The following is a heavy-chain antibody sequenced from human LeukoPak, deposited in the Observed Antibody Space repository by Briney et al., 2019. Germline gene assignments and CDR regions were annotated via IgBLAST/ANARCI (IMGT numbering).Heavy chain of an antibody. D-gene: IGHD3-16*01. J-gene: IGHJ4*02. CDR3: AKERPPFGDLGFDY. Sequence: GGSLRLSCAASRFTFSSYWMSWVRQAPGKGLEWVANIKQDGSEKYYVDSVKGRFTLSRDNSKNTLYLQMNSLRADDTAVYYCAKERPPFGDLGFDYWGQGTLVTVSS. CDR2: IKQDGSEK. V-gene: IGHV3-7*01. CDR1: RFTFSSYW.